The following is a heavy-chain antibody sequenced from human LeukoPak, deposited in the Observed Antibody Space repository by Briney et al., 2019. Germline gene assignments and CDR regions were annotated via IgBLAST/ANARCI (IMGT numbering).Heavy chain of an antibody. CDR3: ARVISGLLDFDFDY. CDR1: GFMFNNYW. V-gene: IGHV3-74*01. Sequence: GGSLRLSCAASGFMFNNYWMHWVRQAPGKGLEWVSRIRSDGRSTSYADSVKGRFTISRDNAKSMLYPQMNTVRAEDSALYYCARVISGLLDFDFDYWGQGTLVTVSS. CDR2: IRSDGRST. D-gene: IGHD5-12*01. J-gene: IGHJ4*02.